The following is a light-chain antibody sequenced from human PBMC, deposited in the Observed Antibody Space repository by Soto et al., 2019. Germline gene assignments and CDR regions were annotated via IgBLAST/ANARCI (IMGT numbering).Light chain of an antibody. V-gene: IGKV3-11*01. J-gene: IGKJ4*01. CDR1: QSISSY. CDR3: QQRRNWPLT. CDR2: DAS. Sequence: EIVLTQSPATLSLSPGERATLSCRASQSISSYLAWYQQKPGQAPRLLIYDASNRATGIPARFSGSGSGTDFTLTICSLEPEDFAVYYCQQRRNWPLTFGGGTKVEIK.